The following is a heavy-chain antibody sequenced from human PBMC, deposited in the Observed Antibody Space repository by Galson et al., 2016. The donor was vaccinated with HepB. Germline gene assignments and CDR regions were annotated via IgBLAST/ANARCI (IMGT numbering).Heavy chain of an antibody. CDR3: AGSLGWYFDV. CDR2: VSHSSTYV. D-gene: IGHD6-6*01. Sequence: SLRLSCAASGFTFDNYTMNWLRQAPGKGLEWVSSVSHSSTYVYYADSVEGRFTISRDNAKNSLYLEMNSLRVEDTAVFYCAGSLGWYFDVWGRCTLVTVSS. V-gene: IGHV3-21*01. CDR1: GFTFDNYT. J-gene: IGHJ2*01.